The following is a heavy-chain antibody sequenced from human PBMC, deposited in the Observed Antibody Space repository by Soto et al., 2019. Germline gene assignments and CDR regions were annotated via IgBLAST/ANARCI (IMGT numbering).Heavy chain of an antibody. V-gene: IGHV2-26*01. CDR3: ARIRSWVLVPTGSFYGMDV. J-gene: IGHJ6*02. CDR2: IFSSDEK. D-gene: IGHD3-10*01. Sequence: QVTLKESGPVLVRPTETLTLTCTVSGFSLSNPRMAVSWIRQPPGKALEWLTHIFSSDEKSYNTSLKSRVTISQDTSKIQVVLTMTNVDPADTATYYCARIRSWVLVPTGSFYGMDVWGPGTTVTVSS. CDR1: GFSLSNPRMA.